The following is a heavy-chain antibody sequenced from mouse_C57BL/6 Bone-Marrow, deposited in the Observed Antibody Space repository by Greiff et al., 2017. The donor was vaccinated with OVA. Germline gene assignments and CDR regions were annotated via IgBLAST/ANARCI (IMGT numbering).Heavy chain of an antibody. J-gene: IGHJ3*01. V-gene: IGHV5-9-1*02. CDR2: ISSGGDYI. D-gene: IGHD2-4*01. CDR1: GFTFSSYA. Sequence: DVQLVESGEGLVKPGGSLKLSCAASGFTFSSYAMSWVRQTPEKRLAWVAYISSGGDYIYYADTVKGRFTISRDNARNTLYLQMSSLKSEDTAMYYCTRAPYDYDWFAYWGQGTLVTVSA. CDR3: TRAPYDYDWFAY.